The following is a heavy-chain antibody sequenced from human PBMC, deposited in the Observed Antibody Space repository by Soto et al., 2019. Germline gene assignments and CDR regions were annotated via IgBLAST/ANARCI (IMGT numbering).Heavy chain of an antibody. CDR1: GGSISSSNW. CDR2: IYHSGST. D-gene: IGHD3-9*01. CDR3: RVYDILSPDAFDI. Sequence: SETLSLTCAVSGGSISSSNWWSWVRQPPGKGLEWIGEIYHSGSTNYNPSLKSRVTISVDKSKNQFSLKLSSVTAADTAVYYCRVYDILSPDAFDIWGQGTMVTGSS. J-gene: IGHJ3*02. V-gene: IGHV4-4*02.